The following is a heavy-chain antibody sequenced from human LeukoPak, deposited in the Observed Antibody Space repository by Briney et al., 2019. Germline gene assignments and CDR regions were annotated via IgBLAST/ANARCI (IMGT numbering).Heavy chain of an antibody. V-gene: IGHV3-30*02. J-gene: IGHJ6*03. CDR1: GLTFRGYG. CDR2: IPYDGSDT. Sequence: GGSLRLSCAAFGLTFRGYGMHWVRQAPGKGLECVAFIPYDGSDTYYADSVKGRFTISRDNSKNTLYLQMTSLRAEDTAVYYCAKDSDSRGTYYYYYMDVWGKGTTVTISS. D-gene: IGHD3-22*01. CDR3: AKDSDSRGTYYYYYMDV.